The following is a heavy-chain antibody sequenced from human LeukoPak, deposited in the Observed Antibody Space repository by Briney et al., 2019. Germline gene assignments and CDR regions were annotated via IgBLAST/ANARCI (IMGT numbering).Heavy chain of an antibody. CDR1: GYTLTELS. CDR2: FDPEDGET. D-gene: IGHD2-2*02. Sequence: ASVKVSCKVSGYTLTELSMHWVRQAPGKGLEWMGGFDPEDGETIYAQKFQGRVTMTEDTSTDTAYMELSSLRSEDTALYYCATDRYPIPYCSGTSCYSTAFDIWGQGTMVTVSS. CDR3: ATDRYPIPYCSGTSCYSTAFDI. V-gene: IGHV1-24*01. J-gene: IGHJ3*02.